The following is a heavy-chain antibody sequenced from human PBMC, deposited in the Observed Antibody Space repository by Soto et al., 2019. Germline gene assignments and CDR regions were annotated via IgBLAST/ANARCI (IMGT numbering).Heavy chain of an antibody. CDR2: INSDGSST. CDR3: ARAIRYCSGGSCYSGRVPDY. J-gene: IGHJ4*02. CDR1: GFTFSSYW. D-gene: IGHD2-15*01. Sequence: GGSLRLSCAASGFTFSSYWMHWVRQAPGKGLVWVSRINSDGSSTSYADSVKGRFTISRDNAKNTLYLQMNSLRAEDTAVYYCARAIRYCSGGSCYSGRVPDYWGQGTLVTVSS. V-gene: IGHV3-74*01.